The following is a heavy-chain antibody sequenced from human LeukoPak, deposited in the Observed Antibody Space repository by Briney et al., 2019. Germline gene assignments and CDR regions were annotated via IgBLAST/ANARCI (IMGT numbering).Heavy chain of an antibody. CDR3: ARVSTVVTPGGFDY. CDR1: GDSVSSNSAA. D-gene: IGHD4-23*01. CDR2: TYYRSKWYN. V-gene: IGHV6-1*01. Sequence: SQTLSLTCAISGDSVSSNSAAWNWIRQSPSRGLEWLGRTYYRSKWYNDYAVSAKSRITINPDTSKNQFSLQLNSVTPEDTAVYYCARVSTVVTPGGFDYWGQGTLVTVSS. J-gene: IGHJ4*02.